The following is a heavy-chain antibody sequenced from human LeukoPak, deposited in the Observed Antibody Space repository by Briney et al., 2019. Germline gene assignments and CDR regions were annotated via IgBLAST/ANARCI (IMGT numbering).Heavy chain of an antibody. CDR1: GGSFSGYY. CDR3: ARGGGLDYYYYYMDV. V-gene: IGHV4-59*01. CDR2: IYYSGST. J-gene: IGHJ6*03. D-gene: IGHD6-6*01. Sequence: NPSETLSLTCAVYGGSFSGYYWSWIRQPPGKGLEWIGYIYYSGSTNYNPSLKSRVTISVDTSKNQFSLKLSSVTAADTAVYYCARGGGLDYYYYYMDVWGKGTTVTISS.